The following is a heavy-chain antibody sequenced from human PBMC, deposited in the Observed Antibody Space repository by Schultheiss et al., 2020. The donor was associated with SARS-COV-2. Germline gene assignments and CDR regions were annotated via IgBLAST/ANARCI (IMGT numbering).Heavy chain of an antibody. CDR3: ARQAASHGSCWGY. CDR1: GGSISSSNW. V-gene: IGHV4-4*02. CDR2: IYHSGST. D-gene: IGHD2-15*01. J-gene: IGHJ4*02. Sequence: SETLSLTCAVSGGSISSSNWWSWVRQPPGKGLEWIGEIYHSGSTNYNPSLKSRVTISVDTSKNQFSLKLSSVTAADTAVYYCARQAASHGSCWGYWGQGTLVTVSS.